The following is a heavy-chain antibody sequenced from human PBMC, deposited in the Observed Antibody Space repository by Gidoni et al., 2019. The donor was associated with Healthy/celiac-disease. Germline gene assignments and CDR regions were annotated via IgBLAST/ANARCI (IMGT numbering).Heavy chain of an antibody. D-gene: IGHD6-19*01. CDR1: GYTFTSYG. V-gene: IGHV1-18*01. CDR2: ISAYKGNT. CDR3: ARDSLGGWPSSGNAGGCFDY. J-gene: IGHJ4*02. Sequence: QVQLVQSGAEVKKPGASVKVSCKASGYTFTSYGISWVRQAPGQGLEWMGWISAYKGNTNDAQKLQGRVTMTTDTSTSTAYRELRSLRSDDTAVYYCARDSLGGWPSSGNAGGCFDYWGQGTLVTVSS.